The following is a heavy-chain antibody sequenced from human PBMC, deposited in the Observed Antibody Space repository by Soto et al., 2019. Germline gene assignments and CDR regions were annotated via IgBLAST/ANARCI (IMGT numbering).Heavy chain of an antibody. CDR1: VFTFSDYY. Sequence: SLRLSCSGSVFTFSDYYMTWSRQAPGKGLEWVSYINTLSSAIYYADSVKGRFTISRDNAKNSLYLQMNSLRAEDTAVYYCARRLQWQLRPLDSWGRGTLVTVSS. D-gene: IGHD6-19*01. V-gene: IGHV3-11*01. CDR3: ARRLQWQLRPLDS. CDR2: INTLSSAI. J-gene: IGHJ4*02.